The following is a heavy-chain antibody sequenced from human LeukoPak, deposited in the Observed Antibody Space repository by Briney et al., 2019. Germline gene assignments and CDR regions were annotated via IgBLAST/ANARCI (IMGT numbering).Heavy chain of an antibody. CDR3: ARLQGYFDY. Sequence: PSETLSLTCAVSGYSISSGYYWGWIRQPPGKGLEWIGSIYHSGSTYYNPSLKSRVTISVDTSKNQFSLKLSSVTAADTAVYYCARLQGYFDYRGQGTLVTVSS. V-gene: IGHV4-38-2*01. J-gene: IGHJ4*02. CDR2: IYHSGST. CDR1: GYSISSGYY. D-gene: IGHD4-11*01.